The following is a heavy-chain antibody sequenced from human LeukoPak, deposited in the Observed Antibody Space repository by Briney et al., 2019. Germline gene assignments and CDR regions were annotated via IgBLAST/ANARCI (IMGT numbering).Heavy chain of an antibody. J-gene: IGHJ3*02. CDR3: ARARITMVRGVIRAFDI. CDR1: GFTFSSYG. Sequence: PGGSLRLSCAASGFTFSSYGMHWVRQAPGKGLEWVAFIRYDGSNKYYADSVKGRFTISRDNSKNTLYLQMNSLRAEDTAVYYCARARITMVRGVIRAFDIWGQGTMVTVSS. V-gene: IGHV3-30*02. CDR2: IRYDGSNK. D-gene: IGHD3-10*01.